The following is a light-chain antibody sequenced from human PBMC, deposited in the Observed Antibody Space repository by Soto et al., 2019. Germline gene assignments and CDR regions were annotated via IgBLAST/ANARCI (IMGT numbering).Light chain of an antibody. CDR3: QQYNNLWT. Sequence: EIVMTQSPATLSVSPGERATLSCTASHYIYSNVAWFQQRPGQAPRLLIYRASSRATGTPARFSGSGSGTEFTLTNTSLQSEDFALYYCQQYNNLWTFGQGTEVEIK. CDR1: HYIYSN. CDR2: RAS. V-gene: IGKV3-15*01. J-gene: IGKJ1*01.